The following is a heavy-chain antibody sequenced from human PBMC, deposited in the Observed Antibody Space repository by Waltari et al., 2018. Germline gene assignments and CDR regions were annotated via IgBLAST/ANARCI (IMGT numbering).Heavy chain of an antibody. CDR3: ARGLIAAAGTGYMAV. V-gene: IGHV5-51*01. J-gene: IGHJ6*03. CDR2: IYPGGSVT. CDR1: GYSFTSYW. D-gene: IGHD6-13*01. Sequence: EVQRVQSGAEVKKPGESLKICCKGSGYSFTSYWIGWVRQMPGEGLEWMGGIYPGGSVTWYSPSFQGPVTISADKSISTAYLQWSSLKASDTAMYYCARGLIAAAGTGYMAVWGKGTTVTVSS.